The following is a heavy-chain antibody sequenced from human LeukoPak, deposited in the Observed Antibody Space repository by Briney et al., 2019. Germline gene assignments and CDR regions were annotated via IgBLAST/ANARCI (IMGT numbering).Heavy chain of an antibody. J-gene: IGHJ1*01. CDR2: ISSSSRDI. D-gene: IGHD4-17*01. CDR3: AHTVTPRYFQF. Sequence: GGSLRLSCAASGFTFTSYAMNWVRQAPGKGLEWVSSISSSSRDINYADSVKGRFTISRDNAWNSLYLQMNSLRTEDTALYYCAHTVTPRYFQFWGQGTLVTVSS. V-gene: IGHV3-21*01. CDR1: GFTFTSYA.